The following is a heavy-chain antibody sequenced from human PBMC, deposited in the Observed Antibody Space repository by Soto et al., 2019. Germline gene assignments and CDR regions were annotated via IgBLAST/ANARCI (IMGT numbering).Heavy chain of an antibody. CDR2: ITGSSDYT. Sequence: QVQLVESGGGLVRPGGSLRLSCAASGLTFSDYYMTWIRQAPGKGLEWVSYITGSSDYTNYADSVKGRFTISRDNVKNSLYLQMNSLRAEDTAVYYCEREYYYGMDVWGQGTTVTVSS. J-gene: IGHJ6*02. V-gene: IGHV3-11*05. CDR3: EREYYYGMDV. CDR1: GLTFSDYY.